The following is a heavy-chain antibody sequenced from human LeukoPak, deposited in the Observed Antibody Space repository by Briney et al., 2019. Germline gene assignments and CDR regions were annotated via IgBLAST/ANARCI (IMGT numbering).Heavy chain of an antibody. CDR2: INHSGST. D-gene: IGHD4-17*01. V-gene: IGHV4-34*01. CDR3: ARTVYFDY. CDR1: GGSFSGYY. Sequence: KSSETLSLTCAVYGGSFSGYYWSWIRQPPGKGLEWIGEINHSGSTSYNPSLKSRVTISVDTSKNQFSLKLSSVTAADTAVYYCARTVYFDYWGQGTLVTVSS. J-gene: IGHJ4*02.